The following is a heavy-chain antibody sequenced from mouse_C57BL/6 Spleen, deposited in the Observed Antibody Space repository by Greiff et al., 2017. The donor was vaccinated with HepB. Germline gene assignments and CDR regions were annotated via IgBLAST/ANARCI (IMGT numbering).Heavy chain of an antibody. Sequence: EVKVVESGGGLVKPGGSLKLSCAASGFTFSSYAMSWVRQTPEKRLEWVATISDGGSYTYYPDNVKGRFTISRDNAKNNLYLQMSHLKSEDTAMYYCARDVYYSNYFDYWGQGTTLTVSS. CDR2: ISDGGSYT. CDR3: ARDVYYSNYFDY. CDR1: GFTFSSYA. V-gene: IGHV5-4*01. J-gene: IGHJ2*01. D-gene: IGHD2-5*01.